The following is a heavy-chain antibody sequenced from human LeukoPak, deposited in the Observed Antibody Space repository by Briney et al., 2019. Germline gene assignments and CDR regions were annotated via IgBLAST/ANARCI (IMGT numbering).Heavy chain of an antibody. CDR1: GGSLSFSY. Sequence: SETLSLTCTVSGGSLSFSYWSWIRQPAGKGLEWIGRIYSSGSTNYNPSLKSRVTISVDTSKNQFSLKLTSVTAADTAVYYCARGYYFPDYWGQGTLVTVSS. V-gene: IGHV4-4*07. CDR3: ARGYYFPDY. J-gene: IGHJ4*02. D-gene: IGHD2/OR15-2a*01. CDR2: IYSSGST.